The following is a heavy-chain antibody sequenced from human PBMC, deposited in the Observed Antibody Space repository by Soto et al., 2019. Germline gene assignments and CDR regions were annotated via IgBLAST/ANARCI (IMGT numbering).Heavy chain of an antibody. V-gene: IGHV3-48*03. J-gene: IGHJ1*01. CDR1: GFTFSKFE. Sequence: GGSLRLSCAASGFTFSKFEINWFRQAPGKGLEWISYISITGSTIHYADSVKGRFTISRDNAKNSLYLQMNSLRVEDTAVYYCARVSQSFIEYFQHWGQGTLVTVSS. CDR3: ARVSQSFIEYFQH. CDR2: ISITGSTI. D-gene: IGHD6-19*01.